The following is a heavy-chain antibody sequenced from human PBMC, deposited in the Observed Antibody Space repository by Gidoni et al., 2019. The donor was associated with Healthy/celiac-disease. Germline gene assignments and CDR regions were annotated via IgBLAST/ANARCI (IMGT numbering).Heavy chain of an antibody. J-gene: IGHJ4*02. CDR1: GVAFSSYA. D-gene: IGHD6-19*01. V-gene: IGHV3-23*01. CDR3: AKENSSGWYVGAWDY. CDR2: ISGSGGST. Sequence: EEQPLRSGGGLVQHGGAPRLAGAASGVAFSSYAMSWVRQAPGKVLEWVSAISGSGGSTYYADAVKGRFTISRVNSKNTLYLQMNSLRAEDTAVYYCAKENSSGWYVGAWDYWGQGTLVTVSS.